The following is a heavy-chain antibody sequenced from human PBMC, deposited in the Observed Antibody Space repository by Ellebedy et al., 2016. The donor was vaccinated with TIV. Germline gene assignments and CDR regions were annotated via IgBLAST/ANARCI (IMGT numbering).Heavy chain of an antibody. CDR1: GYTFTGYY. D-gene: IGHD3-22*01. CDR3: ARSVMKVVTAAPLGY. Sequence: AASVKVSCKASGYTFTGYYIHWVRQAPGQGLEWMGWLNVASTDTNYAQRFRDRVTMTRDTSISPAYMDLSRLTSDDTAVYYCARSVMKVVTAAPLGYWGQGTLVTVSS. J-gene: IGHJ4*02. CDR2: LNVASTDT. V-gene: IGHV1-2*02.